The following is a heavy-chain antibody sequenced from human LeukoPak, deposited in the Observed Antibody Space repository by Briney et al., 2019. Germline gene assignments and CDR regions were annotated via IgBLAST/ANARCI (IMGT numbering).Heavy chain of an antibody. CDR3: AKRWVKEGYCSGGSCYSNYMDV. V-gene: IGHV3-23*01. CDR1: GFSFSSYG. J-gene: IGHJ6*03. CDR2: ISGSGEST. Sequence: PGGSLRLSCVGSGFSFSSYGMTWVRQAPGKGLEWVSAISGSGESTYNAGSVQGRFTISRDNSKNTVYLQMNSLRAEDTAVYYCAKRWVKEGYCSGGSCYSNYMDVWGKGTTVTISS. D-gene: IGHD2-15*01.